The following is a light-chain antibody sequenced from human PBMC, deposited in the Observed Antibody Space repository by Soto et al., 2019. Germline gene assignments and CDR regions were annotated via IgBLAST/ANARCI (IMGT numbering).Light chain of an antibody. Sequence: EIVMPQSSAPLSVSPGERSTLSCRASQSVSSNFAWYQQKPGQAPRLLIYDASTRATGIPARFSGSGSGTELTLTISSLQSEDFAVYYCQQDKKWPRTFGHGTKVDIK. CDR1: QSVSSN. CDR3: QQDKKWPRT. CDR2: DAS. J-gene: IGKJ1*01. V-gene: IGKV3-15*01.